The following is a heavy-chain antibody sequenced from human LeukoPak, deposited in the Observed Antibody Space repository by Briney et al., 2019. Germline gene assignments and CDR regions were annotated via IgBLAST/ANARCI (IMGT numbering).Heavy chain of an antibody. V-gene: IGHV3-74*01. D-gene: IGHD2-21*02. Sequence: PGGSLRLSCAASRFTFSSYWMHWVRQAPGEGLVWVSRINNDASRTSYADSVKGRFTISRDNAKNTVYLQMNSLRAGDTAVYYCASLVVTDNWAFDIWGQGTMVFVSS. CDR3: ASLVVTDNWAFDI. CDR2: INNDASRT. CDR1: RFTFSSYW. J-gene: IGHJ3*02.